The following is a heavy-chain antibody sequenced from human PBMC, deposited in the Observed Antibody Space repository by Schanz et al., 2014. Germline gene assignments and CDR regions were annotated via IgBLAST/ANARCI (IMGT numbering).Heavy chain of an antibody. J-gene: IGHJ4*02. D-gene: IGHD4-17*01. CDR3: ARTIAYGGSSGYFDY. Sequence: QVHLVQSGAEVKKPGSSVKVSCKASGGTFSSYTISWVRQAPGQGLEWMGRIIPSLGLAKYEQKFQDKVTITADTSTTTAYMELSGLRSEDTAVYYCARTIAYGGSSGYFDYWGQGTLVTVSS. CDR1: GGTFSSYT. CDR2: IIPSLGLA. V-gene: IGHV1-69*02.